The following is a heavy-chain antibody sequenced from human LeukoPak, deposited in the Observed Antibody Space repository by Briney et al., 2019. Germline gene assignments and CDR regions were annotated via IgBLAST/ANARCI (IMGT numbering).Heavy chain of an antibody. J-gene: IGHJ4*02. D-gene: IGHD3-22*01. CDR2: MSPSGTT. CDR3: ARGQDDRSGTFDY. CDR1: GFTFGSYA. Sequence: PGGSLRLSCAASGFTFGSYAMSWIRQPPGKGLDWIAYMSPSGTTNYNPSLKSRVTTSVDTSRTQFSLRLSSVTAADTAVYYCARGQDDRSGTFDYWGQGTLVTVSS. V-gene: IGHV4-4*08.